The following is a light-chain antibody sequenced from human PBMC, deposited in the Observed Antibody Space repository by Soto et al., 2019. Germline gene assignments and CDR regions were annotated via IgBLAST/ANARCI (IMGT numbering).Light chain of an antibody. CDR1: QGISSW. J-gene: IGKJ5*01. Sequence: DTQITQSPSSVAASVVDRVTITCRATQGISSWLAWYQQKPGKAPNLLIYAASRLQSGVPSRFSGSGSGTDFTLTISSLQPEDFATYYCQQANTFPITFGQGTRLEIK. CDR2: AAS. V-gene: IGKV1-12*01. CDR3: QQANTFPIT.